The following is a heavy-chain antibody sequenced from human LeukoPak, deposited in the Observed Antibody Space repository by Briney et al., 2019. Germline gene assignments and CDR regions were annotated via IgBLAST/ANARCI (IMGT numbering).Heavy chain of an antibody. Sequence: PGGSLRLSCAVSGFSVRSYWMSWVRQAPGKGLEWVSVIYSGGSTYYADSVKGRFTISRDNSKNTLYLQMNSLRAEDTAVYYCVRMVRGVITYYFDYWGQGTLVTVSS. CDR3: VRMVRGVITYYFDY. D-gene: IGHD3-10*01. J-gene: IGHJ4*02. V-gene: IGHV3-66*01. CDR1: GFSVRSYW. CDR2: IYSGGST.